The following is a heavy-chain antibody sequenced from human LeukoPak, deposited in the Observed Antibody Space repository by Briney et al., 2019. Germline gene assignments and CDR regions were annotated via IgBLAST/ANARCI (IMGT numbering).Heavy chain of an antibody. J-gene: IGHJ5*02. CDR2: IKEDGSER. V-gene: IGHV3-7*03. D-gene: IGHD2-2*01. Sequence: GGSLRLSCEGSAFIFSGHWMNWVRQTPGKGLEWVASIKEDGSERQYVDSVKGRFSISRDNAKNSLSLQMNSLRPEDTAFYYCAKDRSANVLDSQLLATWFDLWGQGTLVTVSS. CDR1: AFIFSGHW. CDR3: AKDRSANVLDSQLLATWFDL.